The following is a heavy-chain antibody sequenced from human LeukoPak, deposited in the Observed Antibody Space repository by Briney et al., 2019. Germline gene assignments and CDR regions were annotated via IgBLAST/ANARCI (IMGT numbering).Heavy chain of an antibody. Sequence: GESLKISCKGSGYSFTTYWIGWVRQLPGKGLEWMGIIYPGDSDTRYSPSFQGQVTISADKSISTAYLHWSSLKASVTAMYYCARVVVPAAREDAFDIWGQGTMVTVSS. J-gene: IGHJ3*02. CDR1: GYSFTTYW. V-gene: IGHV5-51*01. CDR2: IYPGDSDT. D-gene: IGHD2-2*01. CDR3: ARVVVPAAREDAFDI.